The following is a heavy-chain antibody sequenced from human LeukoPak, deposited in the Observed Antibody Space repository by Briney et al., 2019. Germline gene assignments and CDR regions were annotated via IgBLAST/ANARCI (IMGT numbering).Heavy chain of an antibody. Sequence: SETLSLTCTLSGGSISIYYWSWIRQPPGTGLQSIGYIYHSGSTNYNPSLKSRVTISVDTSKNQFSLKLSSVTAADTAVYYCARGGGYASPIGYWGQGALVTVSS. CDR3: ARGGGYASPIGY. D-gene: IGHD5-12*01. J-gene: IGHJ4*02. CDR2: IYHSGST. V-gene: IGHV4-59*01. CDR1: GGSISIYY.